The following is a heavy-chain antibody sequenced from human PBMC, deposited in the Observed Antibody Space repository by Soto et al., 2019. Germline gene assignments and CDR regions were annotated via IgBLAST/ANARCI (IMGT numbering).Heavy chain of an antibody. D-gene: IGHD5-18*01. Sequence: SETLSLTCTVSGGSTSSYYWSWIRQPAGRGLEWIGRIYTSGSTTYNPSLKGRVTMSVDTSKNQFSLTLSSVTAEDTAVYYCAREIGTAMVFDDFEKWGQGALV. J-gene: IGHJ3*02. V-gene: IGHV4-4*07. CDR3: AREIGTAMVFDDFEK. CDR1: GGSTSSYY. CDR2: IYTSGST.